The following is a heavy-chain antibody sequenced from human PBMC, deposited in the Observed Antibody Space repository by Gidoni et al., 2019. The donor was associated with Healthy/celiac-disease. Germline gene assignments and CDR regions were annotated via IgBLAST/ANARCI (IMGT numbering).Heavy chain of an antibody. J-gene: IGHJ4*02. Sequence: QVQLVQSGAEVKQPGASVKVSCKVSGYTLTELSMHWVRQAPGKGLEWRGGFVPEDGETSYAQKVQGRVTMTEDTSTDTAYMELSSLRSEDTAVYYCATVRVLELQTLRVFDYWGQGTLVTVSS. CDR1: GYTLTELS. V-gene: IGHV1-24*01. CDR3: ATVRVLELQTLRVFDY. CDR2: FVPEDGET. D-gene: IGHD1-7*01.